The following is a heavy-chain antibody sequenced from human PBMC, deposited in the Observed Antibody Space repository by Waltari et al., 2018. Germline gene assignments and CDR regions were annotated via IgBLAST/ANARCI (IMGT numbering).Heavy chain of an antibody. Sequence: QVQLVQSGAEVKKPGASVKVSCKASGYTFTGYYMHWVRQAPGQGLEWMVRINPNSGCTTYAQKLQGRVTMTRDTSISTAYMELSRLRSDDTAVYYCARSYHYGPYYYCYGMDVWGQGTTVTVSS. CDR2: INPNSGCT. J-gene: IGHJ6*02. V-gene: IGHV1-2*06. D-gene: IGHD4-17*01. CDR1: GYTFTGYY. CDR3: ARSYHYGPYYYCYGMDV.